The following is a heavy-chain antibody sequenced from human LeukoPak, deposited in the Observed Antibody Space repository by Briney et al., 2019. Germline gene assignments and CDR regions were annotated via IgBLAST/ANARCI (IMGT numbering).Heavy chain of an antibody. CDR2: IKSKTDGGTT. CDR3: TTDRGWGLWEVRGVMGDAFDI. D-gene: IGHD3-10*01. V-gene: IGHV3-15*01. J-gene: IGHJ3*02. CDR1: GFTFSNAW. Sequence: GGSQRLSCAASGFTFSNAWMSWVRQAPGKGLEWVGHIKSKTDGGTTDYAAPVKGRFTISRDDSKNTLYLQMNSLKTEDTAVYYCTTDRGWGLWEVRGVMGDAFDIWGQGTMVTVSS.